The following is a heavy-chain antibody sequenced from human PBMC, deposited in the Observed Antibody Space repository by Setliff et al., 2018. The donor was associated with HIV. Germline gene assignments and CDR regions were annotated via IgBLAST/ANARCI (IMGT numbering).Heavy chain of an antibody. CDR2: IYYSGNT. D-gene: IGHD3-3*01. CDR3: ARVLVTPHYFDY. V-gene: IGHV4-31*03. J-gene: IGHJ4*02. CDR1: GDSFSSGGFY. Sequence: SETLSLTCTVSGDSFSSGGFYWSWIRQHPGKGLEWIGHIYYSGNTYYNPSLKSRISMSVDTSKNQFSLRLTSVTAADTAVYYCARVLVTPHYFDYWGQGTQVTVPQ.